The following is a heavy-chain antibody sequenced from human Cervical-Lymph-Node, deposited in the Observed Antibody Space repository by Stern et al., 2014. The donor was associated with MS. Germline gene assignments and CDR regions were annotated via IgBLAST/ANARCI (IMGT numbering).Heavy chain of an antibody. CDR3: AKGEASSITIAGTGIDY. D-gene: IGHD6-13*01. J-gene: IGHJ4*02. CDR1: GFTFDDYA. V-gene: IGHV3-9*01. Sequence: VQSGRSLRLSCAVSGFTFDDYAMHWVRQAPGKGLEWVSGVSWNSDTIDYAESVKGRFTISRDNAKNSLYLRMSSLRAEDTAFYFCAKGEASSITIAGTGIDYWGQGTLVTVS. CDR2: VSWNSDTI.